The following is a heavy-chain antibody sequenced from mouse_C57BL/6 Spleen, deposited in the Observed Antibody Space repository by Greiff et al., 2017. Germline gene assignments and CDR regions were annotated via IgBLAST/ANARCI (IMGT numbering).Heavy chain of an antibody. CDR3: ARGGNSWLAY. V-gene: IGHV1-72*01. D-gene: IGHD2-1*01. Sequence: QVQLQQPGAELVKPAASVKLSCKVPGYTFTSDWLHWVKQRLGRGLVGFGRFVPNSGGTKYNEKFKSKATLTVDKPSSTAYMQLSSRTSEDSAVYYCARGGNSWLAYWGQGTLVTVSA. CDR2: FVPNSGGT. J-gene: IGHJ3*01. CDR1: GYTFTSDW.